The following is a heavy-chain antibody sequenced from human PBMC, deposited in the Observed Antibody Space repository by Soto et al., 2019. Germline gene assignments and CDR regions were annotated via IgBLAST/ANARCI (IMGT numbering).Heavy chain of an antibody. V-gene: IGHV4-38-2*01. CDR3: ARVKFDGRGGLDY. J-gene: IGHJ4*02. D-gene: IGHD2-15*01. Sequence: SETLSLTCAVSGYSISLGYYWGWIRQHPGKGLEWIGSIYHSGNTYYNPSLRSRVSISLDTSKNHCSLELTSVTAADTAVYYCARVKFDGRGGLDYWGLGTLVTDAS. CDR1: GYSISLGYY. CDR2: IYHSGNT.